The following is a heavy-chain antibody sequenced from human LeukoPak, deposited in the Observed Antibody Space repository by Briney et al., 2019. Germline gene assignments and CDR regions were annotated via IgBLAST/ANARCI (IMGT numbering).Heavy chain of an antibody. J-gene: IGHJ4*02. CDR3: ARGPYFDPAALFYD. D-gene: IGHD3-22*01. CDR1: GFIFTNYY. V-gene: IGHV1-46*01. CDR2: INPDTGST. Sequence: ASVKVSCKASGFIFTNYYMHWVRQAPGQGPEWMGIINPDTGSTTYAQKFQGRVAMTRDTSTRTIHTELSSLRSEDTAVYYCARGPYFDPAALFYDWGQGTLVSVSS.